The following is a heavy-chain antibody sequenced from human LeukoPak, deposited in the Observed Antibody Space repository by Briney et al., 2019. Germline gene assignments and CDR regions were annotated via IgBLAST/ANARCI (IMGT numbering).Heavy chain of an antibody. Sequence: ASVKVSCKASGYTFTGYYMHWVRQAPGQGLEWMGWISGYNDNTKYYAQKLQGRVTMTTDTSTSTAYMELRSLRSDDTAVYYCARDMKRSRARWENLGFDPWGQGTLVTVSS. CDR1: GYTFTGYY. J-gene: IGHJ5*02. D-gene: IGHD1-26*01. CDR3: ARDMKRSRARWENLGFDP. V-gene: IGHV1-18*04. CDR2: ISGYNDNT.